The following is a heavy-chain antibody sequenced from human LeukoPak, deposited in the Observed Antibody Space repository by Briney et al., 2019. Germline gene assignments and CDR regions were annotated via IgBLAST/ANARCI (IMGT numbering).Heavy chain of an antibody. Sequence: ASETLSLTCTVSGGSISSYYWSWIRQPPGKGLEWIGYIYYSGSTNYNPSLKSRVTISVGTSKNQFSLKLSSVTAADTAVYYCARDAIYCSGGSCYDYWGQGTLVTVSS. J-gene: IGHJ4*02. V-gene: IGHV4-59*01. D-gene: IGHD2-15*01. CDR3: ARDAIYCSGGSCYDY. CDR2: IYYSGST. CDR1: GGSISSYY.